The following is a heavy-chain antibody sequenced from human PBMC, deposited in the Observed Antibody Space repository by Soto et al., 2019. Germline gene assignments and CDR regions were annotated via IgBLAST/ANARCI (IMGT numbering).Heavy chain of an antibody. J-gene: IGHJ6*02. D-gene: IGHD6-25*01. CDR1: GYTFTSYY. V-gene: IGHV1-46*01. CDR2: INPSGGST. CDR3: ARVRPSGFGMDV. Sequence: GASVKVSCKASGYTFTSYYMHWVRQAPGQGLEWMGIINPSGGSTSYAQKFQGRVTMTRDTSTSTVYMELSSLRSEDTAVCYCARVRPSGFGMDVWGQGTTVTVSS.